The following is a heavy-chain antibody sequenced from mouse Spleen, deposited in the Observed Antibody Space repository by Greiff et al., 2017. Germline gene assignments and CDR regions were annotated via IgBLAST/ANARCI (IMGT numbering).Heavy chain of an antibody. Sequence: QVHVKQSGAELAKPGASVKLSCKASGYTFTSYWMHWVKQRPGQGLEWIGYINPSSGYTKYNQKFKDKATLTADKSSSTAYMQLSSLTYEDSAVYYCARSELGPDWYFDVWGAGTTVTVSS. CDR1: GYTFTSYW. CDR3: ARSELGPDWYFDV. J-gene: IGHJ1*01. D-gene: IGHD4-1*01. V-gene: IGHV1-7*01. CDR2: INPSSGYT.